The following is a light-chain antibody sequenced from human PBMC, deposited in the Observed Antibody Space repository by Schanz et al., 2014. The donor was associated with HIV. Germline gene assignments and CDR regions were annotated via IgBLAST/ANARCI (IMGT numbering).Light chain of an antibody. J-gene: IGLJ2*01. CDR3: SSYTTNRTVT. CDR1: SSDVGGYNY. V-gene: IGLV2-14*03. CDR2: DVS. Sequence: QSALTQPASVSGSPGQSITISCTGTSSDVGGYNYVSWYQQHPGIAPKLMIYDVSNRPSGVSNRFSGSKSGNTASLTISGLQTDDEGDYYCSSYTTNRTVTFGGGTKLTVL.